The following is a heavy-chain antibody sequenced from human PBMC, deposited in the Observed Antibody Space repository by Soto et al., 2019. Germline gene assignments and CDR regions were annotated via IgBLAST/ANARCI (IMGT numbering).Heavy chain of an antibody. J-gene: IGHJ5*02. CDR2: IIPIFGTA. D-gene: IGHD6-13*01. CDR3: ARNPGYSSSWYGWFDP. V-gene: IGHV1-69*13. CDR1: GGTFSSYA. Sequence: SVKVSCKASGGTFSSYAISWVRQAPGQGLEWMGGIIPIFGTANYAQKFQGRVTITADESTSTAYMELSSLRSEDTAVYYCARNPGYSSSWYGWFDPWGQGTLVTVSS.